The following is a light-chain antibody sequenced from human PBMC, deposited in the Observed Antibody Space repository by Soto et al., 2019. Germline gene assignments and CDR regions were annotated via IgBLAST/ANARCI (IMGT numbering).Light chain of an antibody. CDR1: QNIRNY. J-gene: IGKJ2*01. V-gene: IGKV1-33*01. Sequence: DIQMTQSPSSLSASVGDRVTITCQASQNIRNYLNWYQHKLGKAPRLLISDASHLEPGVPSSFRATGSGTDFTLTISDLQPGDRAPYFCQQYDELPYTFGGGTRLEI. CDR3: QQYDELPYT. CDR2: DAS.